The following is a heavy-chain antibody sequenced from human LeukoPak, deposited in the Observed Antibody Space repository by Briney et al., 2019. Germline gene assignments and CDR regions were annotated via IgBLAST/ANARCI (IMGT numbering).Heavy chain of an antibody. CDR1: GGSISSYY. Sequence: SETLSLTCTVSGGSISSYYWSWIRQPPGKGLEWIGYIYYSGSTNYNPSLKSRVTISVDTSKNQFSLKLSSVTAADTAVYYCARTRLHYYDSSGSFFDYWGQGTLVTVSS. V-gene: IGHV4-59*01. J-gene: IGHJ4*02. D-gene: IGHD3-22*01. CDR2: IYYSGST. CDR3: ARTRLHYYDSSGSFFDY.